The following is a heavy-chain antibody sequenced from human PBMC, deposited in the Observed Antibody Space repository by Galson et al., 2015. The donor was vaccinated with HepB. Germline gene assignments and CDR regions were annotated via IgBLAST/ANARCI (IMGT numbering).Heavy chain of an antibody. J-gene: IGHJ6*02. Sequence: SLRLSCAASGFTFSSYAINWVRQAPGKGLEWVSSISGSGGRTHYADSEKGRFTISRDNSKNTLYLQMNSLRAEDTAVYYCAKGWSAVFYDMDVWGQGTTVIVSS. CDR3: AKGWSAVFYDMDV. D-gene: IGHD2-8*01. CDR2: ISGSGGRT. V-gene: IGHV3-23*01. CDR1: GFTFSSYA.